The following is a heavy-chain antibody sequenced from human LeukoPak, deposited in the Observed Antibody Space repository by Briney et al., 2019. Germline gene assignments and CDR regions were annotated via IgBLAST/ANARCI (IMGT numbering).Heavy chain of an antibody. CDR2: VWFDGSNK. J-gene: IGHJ4*02. Sequence: PGGSLRLSCAASGFTFSSNGMHWVRQAPGKGLEWVAVVWFDGSNKYYADSVKGRFTISRDNSKNTLYLQMNSLRAEDTAVYCCAREYGSVLGDYWGQGTLVTVSS. CDR1: GFTFSSNG. CDR3: AREYGSVLGDY. D-gene: IGHD3-10*01. V-gene: IGHV3-33*01.